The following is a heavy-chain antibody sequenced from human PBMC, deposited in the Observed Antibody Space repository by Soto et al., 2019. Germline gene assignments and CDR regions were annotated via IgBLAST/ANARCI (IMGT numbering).Heavy chain of an antibody. D-gene: IGHD7-27*01. Sequence: SETLSLTCTVSGGSISSPNFYWSWIRQHPGKGLEWIGHIYYNGTTYYNPTLKSRVSISVDTSKNQFSLKLSSVTAADTAVYYCARGPSGDKVHYWGQVALVTVSS. CDR2: IYYNGTT. CDR1: GGSISSPNFY. CDR3: ARGPSGDKVHY. J-gene: IGHJ4*02. V-gene: IGHV4-30-4*08.